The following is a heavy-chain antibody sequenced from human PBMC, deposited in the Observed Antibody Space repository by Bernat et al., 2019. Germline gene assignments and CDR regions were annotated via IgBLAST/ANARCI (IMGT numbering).Heavy chain of an antibody. CDR2: IRSKGVGGAS. CDR3: TTEGTIMESSGFDY. CDR1: GLTFTSAW. V-gene: IGHV3-15*07. J-gene: IGHJ4*02. D-gene: IGHD1-7*01. Sequence: EVQLVESGGDLVKPGGSLRLSCAASGLTFTSAWMNWVRQASGKGLGWVGRIRSKGVGGASEYAAPVKGRFTISRDDSKNTLYLQMNRLKTEDTAVYFCTTEGTIMESSGFDYWGQGTQVTVSS.